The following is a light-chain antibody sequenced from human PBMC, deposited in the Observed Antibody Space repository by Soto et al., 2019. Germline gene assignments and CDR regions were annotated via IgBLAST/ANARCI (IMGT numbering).Light chain of an antibody. V-gene: IGLV1-40*01. Sequence: QSVLTQPPSVSGAPGQRVTISCTGSRSNIGSGYDVHWYQQFPGTAPKLLIYANNNRPSGVPDRFSASKSGTSAALAITGLQAEDEADYYCQAYDNSLRGSVLFGGGTKLTVL. CDR1: RSNIGSGYD. CDR2: ANN. J-gene: IGLJ2*01. CDR3: QAYDNSLRGSVL.